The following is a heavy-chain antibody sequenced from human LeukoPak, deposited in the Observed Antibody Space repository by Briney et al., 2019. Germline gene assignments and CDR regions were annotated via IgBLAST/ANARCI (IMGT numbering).Heavy chain of an antibody. Sequence: PGGSLRLSCAASGFTFSNHGMNWVRQAPGKGLEWVSGISGSGDTLYYADSVKGRFTISRDNSKNTLYLQINSLRAEDTAVYYCAKDGGTGRIAAPGADYWGQGTLVTVSS. J-gene: IGHJ4*02. CDR1: GFTFSNHG. CDR3: AKDGGTGRIAAPGADY. CDR2: ISGSGDTL. D-gene: IGHD6-13*01. V-gene: IGHV3-23*01.